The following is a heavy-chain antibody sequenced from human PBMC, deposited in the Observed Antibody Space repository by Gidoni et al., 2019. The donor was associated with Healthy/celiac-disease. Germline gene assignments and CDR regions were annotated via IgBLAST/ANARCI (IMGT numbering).Heavy chain of an antibody. CDR1: GGSISSRSYY. Sequence: QLQLQESGPGLVKPSETLSLTCTVSGGSISSRSYYWGWIRQPPGKGLEWIGSIYYSGSTYYNPSLKSRVTISVDTSKNQFSLKLSSVTAADTAVYYCAVSAIPYNWFDPWGQGTLVTVSS. CDR3: AVSAIPYNWFDP. J-gene: IGHJ5*02. V-gene: IGHV4-39*01. CDR2: IYYSGST. D-gene: IGHD2-21*02.